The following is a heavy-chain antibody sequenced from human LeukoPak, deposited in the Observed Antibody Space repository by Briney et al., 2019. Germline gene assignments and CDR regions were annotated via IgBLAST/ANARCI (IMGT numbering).Heavy chain of an antibody. CDR1: GGSISSYY. CDR3: ARVSGTGTTPFDY. V-gene: IGHV4-59*01. Sequence: SETLSLTCTVSGGSISSYYWSWLWQPPGKGLEWIGYIYYSGSTNYNPSLKSRVTISVDTSKNQFSLKLSSVTAADTAVYYCARVSGTGTTPFDYWGQGTLVTVSS. D-gene: IGHD1-7*01. J-gene: IGHJ4*02. CDR2: IYYSGST.